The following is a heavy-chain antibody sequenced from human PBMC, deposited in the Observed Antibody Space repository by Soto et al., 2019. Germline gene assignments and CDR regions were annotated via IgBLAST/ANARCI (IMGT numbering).Heavy chain of an antibody. V-gene: IGHV4-4*02. CDR2: IYHSGST. CDR1: GGSISSSNW. CDR3: ARVPAAAVDYYGTDV. J-gene: IGHJ6*02. D-gene: IGHD6-13*01. Sequence: SETLSLTCAVSGGSISSSNWWSWVRQPPGKGLEWIGEIYHSGSTNYNPSLKSRVTISVDKSKNQFSLKLSSVTAADTAVYYCARVPAAAVDYYGTDVWGQGTTVTVSS.